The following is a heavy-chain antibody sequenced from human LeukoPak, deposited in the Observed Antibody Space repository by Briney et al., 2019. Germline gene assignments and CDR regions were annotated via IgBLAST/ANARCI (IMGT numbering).Heavy chain of an antibody. D-gene: IGHD5-24*01. J-gene: IGHJ4*02. CDR2: IYYSGST. V-gene: IGHV4-59*01. Sequence: PSETLSLTCTVSGGSISSYYWSWIRQPPGKGLEWIGYIYYSGSTNYNPSLKSRATISVDTSKNQFSLKLSSVTAADTAVYYCARGEMATMPDYWGQGTLVTVSS. CDR3: ARGEMATMPDY. CDR1: GGSISSYY.